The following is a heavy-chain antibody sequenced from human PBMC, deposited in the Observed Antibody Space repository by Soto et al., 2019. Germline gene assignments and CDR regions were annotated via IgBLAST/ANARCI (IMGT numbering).Heavy chain of an antibody. Sequence: QPGGSLRLSCAASGFTFRNYAMNWVRQAPGKGLEWVSGIRGSGDSTYYADSVKGRFTISRDNSKNTLYLQMNSLRAEDTAVYYCAKSSVYDTSGYVYYWCQGPLLTLS. CDR2: IRGSGDST. J-gene: IGHJ4*02. D-gene: IGHD3-22*01. CDR3: AKSSVYDTSGYVYY. CDR1: GFTFRNYA. V-gene: IGHV3-23*01.